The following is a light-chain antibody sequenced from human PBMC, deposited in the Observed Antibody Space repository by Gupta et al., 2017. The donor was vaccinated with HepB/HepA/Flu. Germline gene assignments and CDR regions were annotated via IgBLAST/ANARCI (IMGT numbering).Light chain of an antibody. J-gene: IGLJ2*01. CDR3: QAWDSSIVV. CDR1: KLGDKY. V-gene: IGLV3-1*01. CDR2: QDR. Sequence: SYELTQPPSVSVSPGQTASITCSGDKLGDKYACWYQQKPGQSPVLVIYQDRKRPSGIPERFSGSNSGNTATLTISGTQAMDEADYYCQAWDSSIVVFGGGTKLTGL.